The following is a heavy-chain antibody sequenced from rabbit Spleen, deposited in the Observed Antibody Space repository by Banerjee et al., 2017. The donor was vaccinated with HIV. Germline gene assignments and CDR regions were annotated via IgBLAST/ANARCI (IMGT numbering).Heavy chain of an antibody. J-gene: IGHJ6*01. CDR2: IDTGSSGFT. CDR1: GVSFSSNYY. V-gene: IGHV1S40*01. D-gene: IGHD8-1*01. Sequence: QSLEESGGDLAKPGASLTLACTASGVSFSSNYYMCWVRQAPGKGLEWIACIDTGSSGFTYFASWAKGRFTISKSSSTSVTLQMTSLTAADTATYFCARDSGSSFSSYGMDLWGPGTLVTVS. CDR3: ARDSGSSFSSYGMDL.